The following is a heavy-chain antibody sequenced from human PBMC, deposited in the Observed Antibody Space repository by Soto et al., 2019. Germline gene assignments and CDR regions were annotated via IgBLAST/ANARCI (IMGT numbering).Heavy chain of an antibody. V-gene: IGHV1-2*04. CDR3: ARGPTLTYYDFWSGGPGFGMDV. CDR2: INPNSGGT. D-gene: IGHD3-3*01. Sequence: ASVKVSCKASGYTFTGYYMHWVRQAPGQGLEWIGWINPNSGGTNYAQKFQGWVTMTRDTSISTAYMELSRLRSDDTAVYYCARGPTLTYYDFWSGGPGFGMDVWGQGTTVTVYS. J-gene: IGHJ6*02. CDR1: GYTFTGYY.